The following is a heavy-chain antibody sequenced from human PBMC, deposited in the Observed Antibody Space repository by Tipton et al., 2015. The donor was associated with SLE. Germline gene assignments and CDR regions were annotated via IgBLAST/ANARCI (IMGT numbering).Heavy chain of an antibody. CDR3: ASSYDFWSGYFDY. J-gene: IGHJ4*02. Sequence: LRLSCAASGFTFSSYSMNWIRQPPGKGLEWIGYIYYSGSTNYNPSLKSRVTISVDTSKNQFSLKLSSVTAADTAVYYCASSYDFWSGYFDYWGQGTLVTVSS. V-gene: IGHV4-59*01. D-gene: IGHD3-3*01. CDR1: GFTFSSYS. CDR2: IYYSGST.